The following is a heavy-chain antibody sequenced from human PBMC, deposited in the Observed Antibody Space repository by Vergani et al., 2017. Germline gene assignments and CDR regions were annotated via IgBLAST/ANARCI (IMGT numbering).Heavy chain of an antibody. D-gene: IGHD5-12*01. V-gene: IGHV5-51*01. J-gene: IGHJ3*02. CDR3: AMTIWGGYSGFSGRGDAFDI. CDR2: IYPGDSDT. Sequence: EVQLVQSGAEVKTPGESLRISCKGSGYSFTSYWIGWVRQMPGKGLEWMGIIYPGDSDTRYSPSFQGQVTISADKSISTAYLQWSSLKASDTAMYYCAMTIWGGYSGFSGRGDAFDIWGQGTMVTVSS. CDR1: GYSFTSYW.